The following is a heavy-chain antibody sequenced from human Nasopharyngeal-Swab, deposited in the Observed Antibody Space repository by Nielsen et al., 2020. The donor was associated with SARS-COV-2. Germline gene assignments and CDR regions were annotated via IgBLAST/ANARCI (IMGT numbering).Heavy chain of an antibody. CDR2: ISVSGSST. CDR3: ARAVAGYYYMDV. J-gene: IGHJ6*03. Sequence: GESLKISCAASGFTFSNSAMSWVRQAPGKGLEWVSTISVSGSSTYYADSVKGRFTISRDNSKNTLYLQMNSLRAEDTAVYYCARAVAGYYYMDVWGKGTTVTVSS. CDR1: GFTFSNSA. D-gene: IGHD6-19*01. V-gene: IGHV3-23*01.